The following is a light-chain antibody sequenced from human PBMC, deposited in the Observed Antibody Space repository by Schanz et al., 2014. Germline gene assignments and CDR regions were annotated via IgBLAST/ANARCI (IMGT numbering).Light chain of an antibody. CDR1: QSVSSY. CDR2: DAS. J-gene: IGKJ1*01. CDR3: QQYGSPWT. Sequence: EIVLTQSPATLSLSPGERATLSCRASQSVSSYLAWYQQKPGQAPRLLIYDASNRATGIPARFSGSGSGTDFTLTISSLEPEDFAVYYCQQYGSPWTFGQGTKVEIK. V-gene: IGKV3-11*01.